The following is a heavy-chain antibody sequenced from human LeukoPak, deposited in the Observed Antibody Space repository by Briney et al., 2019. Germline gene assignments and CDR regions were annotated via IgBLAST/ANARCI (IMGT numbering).Heavy chain of an antibody. J-gene: IGHJ4*02. D-gene: IGHD3-3*01. CDR1: LSTDSRDEYY. V-gene: IGHV4-31*03. CDR2: VYSSRDS. Sequence: SRSVSLTLPFTLSTDSRDEYYWIWVRQHPAKGVEGLGDVYSSRDSYYIPYLASRVTMSVDVSKNQFSLELRSVTAADTAVYYCARVNVLRFLEWFLDFWGQGALVTVSS. CDR3: ARVNVLRFLEWFLDF.